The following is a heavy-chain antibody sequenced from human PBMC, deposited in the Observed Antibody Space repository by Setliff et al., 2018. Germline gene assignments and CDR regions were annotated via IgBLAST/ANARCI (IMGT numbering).Heavy chain of an antibody. CDR1: GYTFTGYF. CDR3: ARSRLYGGWFDP. J-gene: IGHJ5*02. Sequence: ASVKVSCKASGYTFTGYFIHWVRQAPGQGLEWMGWINPNSGGTNYAQKFQGRVTMTRDTSISTAYMELSRLRSDDTAVYSCARSRLYGGWFDPWGQVTLVTVSS. V-gene: IGHV1-2*02. D-gene: IGHD4-17*01. CDR2: INPNSGGT.